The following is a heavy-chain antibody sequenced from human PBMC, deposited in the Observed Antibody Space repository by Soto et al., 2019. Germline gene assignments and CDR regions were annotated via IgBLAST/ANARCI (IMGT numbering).Heavy chain of an antibody. J-gene: IGHJ4*02. CDR2: IKQDGSEK. CDR1: GFTFSSYW. Sequence: GGSLRLSCAASGFTFSSYWMSWVRQAPGKGLEWVANIKQDGSEKYYVDSVKGRFTISRDNAKNSLYLQMNSLRAEDTAVYYCARSVYSSSSGGGYYFDYWGQGTLVTVSS. D-gene: IGHD6-6*01. V-gene: IGHV3-7*05. CDR3: ARSVYSSSSGGGYYFDY.